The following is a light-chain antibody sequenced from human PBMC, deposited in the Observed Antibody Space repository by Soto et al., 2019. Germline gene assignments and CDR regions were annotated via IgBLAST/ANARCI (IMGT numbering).Light chain of an antibody. CDR2: DAS. V-gene: IGKV1-5*01. CDR3: KQYHSYWT. J-gene: IGKJ1*01. CDR1: QNIRSR. Sequence: DIQMTQSPSTLSASVVSRVPITCRASQNIRSRLAWFQQKPGKAPKLLIYDASSLESGVPQRFSGSGSGTEFTLTISSLQTDDFSTYYCKQYHSYWTFGQGTKVDIK.